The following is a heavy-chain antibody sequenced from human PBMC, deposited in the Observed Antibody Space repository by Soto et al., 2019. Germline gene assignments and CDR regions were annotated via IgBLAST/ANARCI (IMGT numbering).Heavy chain of an antibody. V-gene: IGHV1-69*12. D-gene: IGHD3-22*01. CDR1: GGTFSSYA. CDR3: VHHGGYDSSGYIGY. Sequence: QVQLVQSGAEVKKPGSSVKVSCKASGGTFSSYAISWVRQAPGQGLEWMGGIIPIFGAANYAQKFQGRVTVTADESTSAAYMELSSLRSEATAVDYCVHHGGYDSSGYIGYWGQGPLVTVSS. CDR2: IIPIFGAA. J-gene: IGHJ4*02.